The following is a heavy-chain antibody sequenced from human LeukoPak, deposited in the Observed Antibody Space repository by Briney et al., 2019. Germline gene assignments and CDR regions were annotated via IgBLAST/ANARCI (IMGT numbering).Heavy chain of an antibody. J-gene: IGHJ3*02. CDR3: ARGYTYYYDSGGYYFDAFDI. CDR2: INWNGGST. V-gene: IGHV3-20*01. D-gene: IGHD3-22*01. Sequence: GGSLRLSCAASGFTFDDYGMSWVRQAPGKGLEWVSGINWNGGSTGYADSVKGRFTISRDNAKNSLYLQMNGLRAEDTALYHCARGYTYYYDSGGYYFDAFDIWGQGTMVTVSS. CDR1: GFTFDDYG.